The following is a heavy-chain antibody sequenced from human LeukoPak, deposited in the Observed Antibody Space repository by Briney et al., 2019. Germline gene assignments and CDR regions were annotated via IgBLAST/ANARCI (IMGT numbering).Heavy chain of an antibody. D-gene: IGHD6-19*01. J-gene: IGHJ6*03. CDR1: GGSISSYY. Sequence: SETLSLTCTVSGGSISSYYWSWIRQPAGKGLEWIGRIYTSGSTNYNPSLKSRVTMSVDTSKNQFSLKLSSVTAADTAVYYCARGGGMYSSGWYSYYYMDVWGKGTTVTISS. CDR3: ARGGGMYSSGWYSYYYMDV. V-gene: IGHV4-4*07. CDR2: IYTSGST.